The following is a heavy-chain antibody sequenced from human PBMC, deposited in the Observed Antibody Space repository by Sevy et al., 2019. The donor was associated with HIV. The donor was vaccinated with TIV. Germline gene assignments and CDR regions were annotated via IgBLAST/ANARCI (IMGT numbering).Heavy chain of an antibody. V-gene: IGHV3-7*03. D-gene: IGHD3-10*01. CDR1: GFSFSNYW. Sequence: GGSLRLSCAASGFSFSNYWMSWVRLAPGKGLEWVANIKRDGSEKHYVASVKGRFTISRDNAKTSLFLQMNSLRGEDTAVYYCTTEYLWFAELLRGGYYYGMDVWGQGTTVTVSS. CDR2: IKRDGSEK. CDR3: TTEYLWFAELLRGGYYYGMDV. J-gene: IGHJ6*02.